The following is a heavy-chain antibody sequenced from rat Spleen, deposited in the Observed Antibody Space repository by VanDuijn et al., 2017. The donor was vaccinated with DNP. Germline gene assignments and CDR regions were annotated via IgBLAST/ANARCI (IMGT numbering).Heavy chain of an antibody. D-gene: IGHD1-4*01. CDR2: ISYDGGST. CDR1: GFTVSDYY. J-gene: IGHJ2*01. V-gene: IGHV5-22*01. Sequence: EVQLMESGGGLVQPGRSLKLSCEVSGFTVSDYYMAWVRQAPTKGLEWVAYISYDGGSTYHGDSVKGRFTISRDIAKNTLYLQMNSLRSEDMATYYCARHVLPLRVWDYWGQGVMVTVSS. CDR3: ARHVLPLRVWDY.